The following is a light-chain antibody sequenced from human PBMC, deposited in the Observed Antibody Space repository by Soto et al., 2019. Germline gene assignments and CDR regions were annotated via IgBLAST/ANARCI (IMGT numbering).Light chain of an antibody. J-gene: IGKJ1*01. CDR2: AAS. CDR3: QQYNNWPPWT. Sequence: DIQMTQSPSSLSASIGDRVTITCRASQSISGYLNWHQEKVGKAPKLLIYAASSLQSGVPSRFSGSGSGTDFSLTISSLQPEDFAVYYCQQYNNWPPWTFGQGTKVDIK. CDR1: QSISGY. V-gene: IGKV1-39*01.